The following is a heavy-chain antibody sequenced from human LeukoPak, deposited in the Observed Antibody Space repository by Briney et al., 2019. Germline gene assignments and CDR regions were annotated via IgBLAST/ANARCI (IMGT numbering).Heavy chain of an antibody. CDR2: INPNSGGT. V-gene: IGHV1-2*02. J-gene: IGHJ3*02. CDR3: ARAHLQWLLQSAFDI. CDR1: GYTFTGHY. D-gene: IGHD3-3*01. Sequence: GASVKVSCKASGYTFTGHYMHWVRQAPGQGLEWMGWINPNSGGTNYAQKFQGRVTMTRDTSITTAYMELSRLRSDDTAVYYCARAHLQWLLQSAFDIWGRGSMVTVSS.